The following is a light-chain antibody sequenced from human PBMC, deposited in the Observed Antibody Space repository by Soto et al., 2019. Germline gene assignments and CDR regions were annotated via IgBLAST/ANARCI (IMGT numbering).Light chain of an antibody. Sequence: QSALTQPASVSGSPGQSITISCTGTSSDVGAYNYVSWYQQHPGKVPKLMIYDVTYRPAGVSNRFSGSKSGNTASLTISGLQAEDEADYYCSSYTSSSTLFGGGTKVTVL. CDR1: SSDVGAYNY. J-gene: IGLJ2*01. CDR3: SSYTSSSTL. V-gene: IGLV2-14*03. CDR2: DVT.